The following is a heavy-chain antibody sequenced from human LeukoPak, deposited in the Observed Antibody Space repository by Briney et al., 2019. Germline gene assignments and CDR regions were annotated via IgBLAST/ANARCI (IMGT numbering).Heavy chain of an antibody. CDR3: AIDLGNYDSGTSWFDL. CDR1: GFTFSSYG. CDR2: IWYDGSKK. J-gene: IGHJ5*02. V-gene: IGHV3-33*01. Sequence: PGRSLRLSCAASGFTFSSYGFHWVRQAPGKGLEWVALIWYDGSKKYYAEPVKGRFTISRDDSKNTLYLQMNSLRAEDTAVYYCAIDLGNYDSGTSWFDLWGQGTPVTVSS. D-gene: IGHD3-10*01.